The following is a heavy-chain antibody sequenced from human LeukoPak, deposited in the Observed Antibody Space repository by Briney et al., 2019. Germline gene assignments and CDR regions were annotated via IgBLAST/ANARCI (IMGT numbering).Heavy chain of an antibody. V-gene: IGHV3-23*01. D-gene: IGHD6-19*01. Sequence: GGSLRLSCEASGSTFSSYAMNWVRQAPGKGLEWVSAIGSGGGSTDYADSVQGRFTISRDNSKSKLYLKMNSLRAEDTAVYYCAKGFLGGTDQYFDSWGQGTLVTVSS. CDR2: IGSGGGST. J-gene: IGHJ4*02. CDR3: AKGFLGGTDQYFDS. CDR1: GSTFSSYA.